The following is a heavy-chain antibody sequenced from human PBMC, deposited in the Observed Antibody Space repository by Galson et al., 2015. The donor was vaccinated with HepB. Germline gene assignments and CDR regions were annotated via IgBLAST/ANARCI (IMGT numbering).Heavy chain of an antibody. CDR1: GFAFSGYG. CDR2: IWYDGSTQ. Sequence: SLRLSCAASGFAFSGYGMHWVRQAPGKGLEWVGCIWYDGSTQLYADSVKGRFTISRDNSKNILYLQMSSLRAEDTAVYYCAREGRITLTIFDYWGQGSLVTVSS. V-gene: IGHV3-33*01. CDR3: AREGRITLTIFDY. J-gene: IGHJ4*02. D-gene: IGHD3-16*01.